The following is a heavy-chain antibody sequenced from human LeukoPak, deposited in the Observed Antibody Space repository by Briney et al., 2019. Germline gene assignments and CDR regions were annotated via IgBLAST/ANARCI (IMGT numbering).Heavy chain of an antibody. CDR1: GYTFTGYY. CDR2: INPNSGGT. D-gene: IGHD3-16*02. V-gene: IGHV1-2*02. J-gene: IGHJ5*02. CDR3: VRDWAAGYDYVWGSYPPVDP. Sequence: ASVKVSCKASGYTFTGYYMHWVRQAPGQGLEWMGWINPNSGGTKYAQKFQGRVTMTRDTSISTAYMELSRLGSDDTAVYYCVRDWAAGYDYVWGSYPPVDPWGQGTLVTVSS.